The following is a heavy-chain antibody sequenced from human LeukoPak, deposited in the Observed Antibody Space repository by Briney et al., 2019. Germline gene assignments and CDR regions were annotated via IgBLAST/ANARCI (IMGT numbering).Heavy chain of an antibody. V-gene: IGHV3-23*01. CDR2: ISGSGDII. CDR3: AKMVREFYTISYYFDY. D-gene: IGHD2-8*01. J-gene: IGHJ4*02. CDR1: GFTFGSYV. Sequence: GGSLRLSCAASGFTFGSYVVNWVRQAPGKGLEWVSLISGSGDIIYYADSVKGRFTISRDNSKNTLYLQMNSLRAEDTAVYYCAKMVREFYTISYYFDYWGQGTLVTVSS.